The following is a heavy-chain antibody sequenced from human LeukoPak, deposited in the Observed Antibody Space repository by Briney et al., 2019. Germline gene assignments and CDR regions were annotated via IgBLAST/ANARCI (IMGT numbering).Heavy chain of an antibody. J-gene: IGHJ4*02. CDR1: GYTFTSYG. Sequence: ASVKVSCNASGYTFTSYGISWVRQAPGQGIEWMGWISAYNGNTNCAQKLQGRVTMTTDTSTSTAYMELRSLRSDDTAVYYCARDQGRYYYDSSGYSDYWGQGTLVTVSS. D-gene: IGHD3-22*01. CDR2: ISAYNGNT. V-gene: IGHV1-18*01. CDR3: ARDQGRYYYDSSGYSDY.